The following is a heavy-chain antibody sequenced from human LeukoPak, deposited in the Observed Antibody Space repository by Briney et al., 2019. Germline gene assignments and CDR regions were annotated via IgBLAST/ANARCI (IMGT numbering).Heavy chain of an antibody. CDR1: GYTFTTYT. CDR3: ARSPAGYFDS. D-gene: IGHD6-13*01. J-gene: IGHJ4*02. V-gene: IGHV7-4-1*02. CDR2: INTNTGTP. Sequence: GASVKISCKASGYTFTTYTLNWVRQAPGQGLQWMGWINTNTGTPTYVPGFTGRFVFSLDTSVSTAYLQISSLRSEDTAVYYCARSPAGYFDSWGQGTLVTVSS.